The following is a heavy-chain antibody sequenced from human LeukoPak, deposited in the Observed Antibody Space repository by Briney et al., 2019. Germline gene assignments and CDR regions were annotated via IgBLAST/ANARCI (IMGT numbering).Heavy chain of an antibody. D-gene: IGHD5-18*01. Sequence: SETLSLTCAVYGGSFSGYYWSWIRQPPGKGLEWIGEINHSGSTNYNPSLKSRVTISVDTSKNQFSLKLSSVTAADTAVYYCASRRGSWYSYGHFSYFDYWGQGTLVTVSS. CDR3: ASRRGSWYSYGHFSYFDY. V-gene: IGHV4-34*01. CDR2: INHSGST. J-gene: IGHJ4*02. CDR1: GGSFSGYY.